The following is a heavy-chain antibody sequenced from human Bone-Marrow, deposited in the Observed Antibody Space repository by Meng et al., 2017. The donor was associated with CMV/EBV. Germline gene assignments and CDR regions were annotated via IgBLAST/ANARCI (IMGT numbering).Heavy chain of an antibody. CDR2: ITHSGST. D-gene: IGHD1-26*01. V-gene: IGHV4-34*01. Sequence: QVHLQQWGAGLVKPSETLSLTCGVYGAPFSGYWSWVRQPPGKGLEWIGEITHSGSTNYNVSLKSRVTISIDTSKNQFSLKLSSVTATDTAVYYCAPGFRSWSGSYSSWGQGTLVTVSS. CDR1: GAPFSGY. J-gene: IGHJ4*02. CDR3: APGFRSWSGSYSS.